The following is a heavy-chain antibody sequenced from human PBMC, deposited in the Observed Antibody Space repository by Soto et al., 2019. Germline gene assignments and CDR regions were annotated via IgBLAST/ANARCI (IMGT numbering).Heavy chain of an antibody. J-gene: IGHJ4*02. CDR1: GFTFSSYA. CDR3: AKRALTTVTIDY. Sequence: GSLRLSCAASGFTFSSYAMSWVRQAPGKGLEWVSAISGSGGSTYYADSVKGRFTISRDNSKNTLYLQMNSVRAEVTAVYYCAKRALTTVTIDYWGQGTLVTVSS. D-gene: IGHD4-17*01. CDR2: ISGSGGST. V-gene: IGHV3-23*01.